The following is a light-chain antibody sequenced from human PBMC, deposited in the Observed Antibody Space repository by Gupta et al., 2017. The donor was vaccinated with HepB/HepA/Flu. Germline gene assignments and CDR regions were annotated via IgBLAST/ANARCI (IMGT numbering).Light chain of an antibody. CDR2: MGS. J-gene: IGKJ4*01. CDR1: QRLLHSTGYNY. V-gene: IGKV2-28*01. CDR3: KQDKKLPLT. Sequence: DIVMTQSSLSLPVTPGEPAATSCRSSQRLLHSTGYNYLDWYLQKPGQAPQLLIYMGSNRASGVSDRFSGSGSGTDFTLKISRVEAEDVGVYYCKQDKKLPLTFGGGTKVEIK.